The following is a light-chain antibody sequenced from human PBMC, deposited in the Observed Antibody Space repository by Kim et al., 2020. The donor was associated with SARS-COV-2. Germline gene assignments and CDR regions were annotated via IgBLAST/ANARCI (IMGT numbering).Light chain of an antibody. Sequence: QPVLTQSSSASASLGSSVKLTCTLSSGHNNYIVAWHQQKPGKAPRYLIKLESSGSYNKGSGVPDRFSGSSSGADRYLIISDLQSEDEADYYCETWAINTSVFGGGTKLTVL. CDR3: ETWAINTSV. J-gene: IGLJ3*02. CDR1: SGHNNYI. V-gene: IGLV4-60*03. CDR2: LESSGSY.